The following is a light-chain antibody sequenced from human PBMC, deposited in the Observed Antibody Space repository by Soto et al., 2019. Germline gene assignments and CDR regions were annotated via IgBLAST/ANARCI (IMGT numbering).Light chain of an antibody. CDR2: YDT. Sequence: SYELTRPPSVSVAPGKTAKITCGGDNIGSKRVHWYQQKPGQAPVLVIYYDTDRPSGIPERFFGSNPGDTATLTISRVEAGDEADYYCQVWDISSDHVIFGGGTKLTVL. CDR1: NIGSKR. J-gene: IGLJ2*01. CDR3: QVWDISSDHVI. V-gene: IGLV3-21*04.